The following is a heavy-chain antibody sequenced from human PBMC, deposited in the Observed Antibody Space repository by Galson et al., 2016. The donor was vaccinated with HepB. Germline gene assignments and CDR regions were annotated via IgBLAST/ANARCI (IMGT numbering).Heavy chain of an antibody. CDR1: GFTFSSFA. CDR2: IFGGGVGT. D-gene: IGHD6-19*01. V-gene: IGHV3-23*01. Sequence: SLRLSCAAYGFTFSSFAMSWVRQAPGKGLEWVSLIFGGGVGTFYADAVKGRFTISRDNSKNTLYLQMNSLRDEDTAVYYCARDSPWGSGWKANFDYWGQGTLVTVSS. CDR3: ARDSPWGSGWKANFDY. J-gene: IGHJ4*02.